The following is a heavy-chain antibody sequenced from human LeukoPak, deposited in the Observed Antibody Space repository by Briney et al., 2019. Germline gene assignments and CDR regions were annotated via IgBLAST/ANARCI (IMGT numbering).Heavy chain of an antibody. Sequence: PSETLSLTCAVYGGSFSGYYWSWIRQPPGKGLEWIGEINHSGSTNYNPSFKSRVTVSVDTSKNQFSLKLSSVTAADTAVYYCARGRVTMVRGVRKNWYFDLWGRGTLVTVSS. D-gene: IGHD3-10*01. V-gene: IGHV4-34*01. CDR1: GGSFSGYY. CDR3: ARGRVTMVRGVRKNWYFDL. CDR2: INHSGST. J-gene: IGHJ2*01.